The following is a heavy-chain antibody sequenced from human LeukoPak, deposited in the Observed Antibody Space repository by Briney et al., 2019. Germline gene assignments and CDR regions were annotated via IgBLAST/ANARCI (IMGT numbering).Heavy chain of an antibody. CDR1: GFTFSDHY. V-gene: IGHV3-72*01. D-gene: IGHD1-26*01. J-gene: IGHJ4*02. Sequence: PGGSLRLSCAASGFTFSDHYMDWVRQAPGKGPEWVGRIRNKANSYTTEYAASVKGRFTISRDDSKNSLYLQMNSLKTEDTAVYYCARDRYSGSYSDYWGQGTLVTVSA. CDR2: IRNKANSYTT. CDR3: ARDRYSGSYSDY.